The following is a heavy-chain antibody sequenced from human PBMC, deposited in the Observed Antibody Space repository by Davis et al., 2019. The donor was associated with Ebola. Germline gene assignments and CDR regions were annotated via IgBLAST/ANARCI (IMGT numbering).Heavy chain of an antibody. CDR3: ARQASSYGPLDY. V-gene: IGHV5-51*01. J-gene: IGHJ4*02. Sequence: GESLKISCKTSGYDFTNYWIGWVRQMPGKGLEWMGIIYPSDSDTRYSPSFQGQVTISADKSISTAYLQWNSLKASDTAMYYCARQASSYGPLDYWGQGTVVTVSS. D-gene: IGHD2-2*01. CDR2: IYPSDSDT. CDR1: GYDFTNYW.